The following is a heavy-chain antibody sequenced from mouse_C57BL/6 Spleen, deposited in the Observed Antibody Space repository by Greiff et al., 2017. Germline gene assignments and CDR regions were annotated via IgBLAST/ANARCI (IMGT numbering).Heavy chain of an antibody. Sequence: EVQRVESGGGLVQPGGSLKLSCAASGFTFSDYGMAWVRQAPRKGPEWVAFISNLAYSIYYADTVTGRFTISRENAKNTLYLEMSSLRSEDTAMYYCARLGDYAFAYWGQGTLVTVSA. V-gene: IGHV5-15*01. CDR1: GFTFSDYG. J-gene: IGHJ3*01. CDR2: ISNLAYSI. D-gene: IGHD2-4*01. CDR3: ARLGDYAFAY.